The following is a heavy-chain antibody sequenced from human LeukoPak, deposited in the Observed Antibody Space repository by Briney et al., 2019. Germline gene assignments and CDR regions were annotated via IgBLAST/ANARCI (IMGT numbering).Heavy chain of an antibody. CDR2: IYYSGST. J-gene: IGHJ4*02. CDR3: ARDPDSSSSPYFDY. Sequence: PSETLSLTCTVSGGSISSGGYYWSWIRQHPGKGLEWIGYIYYSGSTYYNPSLKSRVTISVDTSKNQFSLKLSSVTAADTAVHYCARDPDSSSSPYFDYWGQGTLVTVSS. D-gene: IGHD6-13*01. V-gene: IGHV4-31*03. CDR1: GGSISSGGYY.